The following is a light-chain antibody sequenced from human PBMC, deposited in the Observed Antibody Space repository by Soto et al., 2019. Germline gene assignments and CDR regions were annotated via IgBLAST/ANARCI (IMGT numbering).Light chain of an antibody. CDR3: QRYDGY. Sequence: DTQMTQSHSTLSASVGDTVTITYRARQNINNWLAWYQQKPEKVPKLLIYGASTLEDGVPSRFSGSRSGTEFTLTIYRLQPDDFATYYCQRYDGYFGQGSK. J-gene: IGKJ2*01. CDR2: GAS. CDR1: QNINNW. V-gene: IGKV1-5*01.